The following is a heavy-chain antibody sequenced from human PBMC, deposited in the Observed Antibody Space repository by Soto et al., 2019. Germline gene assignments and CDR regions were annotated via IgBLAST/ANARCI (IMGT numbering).Heavy chain of an antibody. CDR1: GGTFSSYT. V-gene: IGHV1-69*02. J-gene: IGHJ1*01. CDR2: IIPILGIA. Sequence: QVQLVQSGAEVKKPGSSVKVSCKASGGTFSSYTISWVRQAPGQGLEWMGRIIPILGIANYAQKFQGRVTITADKSTSTAYMELSSLRSEDTAVYYCVGGRQQLPAAGHAEYFQHWGQGTLVTVSS. D-gene: IGHD6-13*01. CDR3: VGGRQQLPAAGHAEYFQH.